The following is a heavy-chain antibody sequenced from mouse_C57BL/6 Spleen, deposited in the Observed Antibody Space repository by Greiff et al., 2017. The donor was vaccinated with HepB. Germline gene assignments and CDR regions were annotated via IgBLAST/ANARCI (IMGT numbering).Heavy chain of an antibody. CDR1: GFTFSSYA. Sequence: EVQLVESGGGLVKPGGSLKLSCAASGFTFSSYAMSWVRQTPEKRLEWVATISDGGSYTYYPDNVKGRFTISRDNAKNNLYLQMSHLKSEDTAMYYCAREDRWGQGTTLTVSS. CDR3: AREDR. CDR2: ISDGGSYT. J-gene: IGHJ2*01. V-gene: IGHV5-4*01.